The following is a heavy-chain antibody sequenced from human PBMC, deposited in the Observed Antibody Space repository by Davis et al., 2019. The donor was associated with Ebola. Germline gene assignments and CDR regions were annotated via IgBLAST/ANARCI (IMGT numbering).Heavy chain of an antibody. J-gene: IGHJ4*02. CDR2: ISGSSGST. CDR3: AKTAVVLTAIREYYFDY. CDR1: GFTFSSYA. Sequence: GESLKISCAASGFTFSSYAMSWVRQAPGKGLEWASGISGSSGSTYYADSVKGRFTISRDNSKNTLYLQMNSLRAEDTAVYYCAKTAVVLTAIREYYFDYWGQGTLVTVSS. V-gene: IGHV3-23*01. D-gene: IGHD2-21*02.